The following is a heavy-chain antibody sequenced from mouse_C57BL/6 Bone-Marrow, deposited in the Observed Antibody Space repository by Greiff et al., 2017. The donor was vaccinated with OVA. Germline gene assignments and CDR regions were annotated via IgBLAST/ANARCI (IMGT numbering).Heavy chain of an antibody. V-gene: IGHV1-64*01. CDR1: GYTFTSYW. CDR3: ARITTVVASFDY. Sequence: QVRLQQSGAELVKPGASVKLSCKASGYTFTSYWMHWVKQRPGQGLEWIGMIHPNSGSTNYNEKFKSKATLTVDKSSSTAYMQLSSLTSEDSAVYYCARITTVVASFDYWGQGTTLTVSS. CDR2: IHPNSGST. D-gene: IGHD1-1*01. J-gene: IGHJ2*01.